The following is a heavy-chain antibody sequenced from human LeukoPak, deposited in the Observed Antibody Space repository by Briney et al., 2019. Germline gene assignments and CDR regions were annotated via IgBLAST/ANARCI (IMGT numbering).Heavy chain of an antibody. V-gene: IGHV3-23*01. J-gene: IGHJ3*01. CDR3: SGDPNGDYVGAFDF. CDR1: GFTFSIYA. CDR2: IRTGGGAT. Sequence: GGSLRLSCAASGFTFSIYAMHWVRQAPGKGLEWVSTIRTGGGATNYADSVKGRFTISRDNSKSTLYLQMSSLRAEDTATYYCSGDPNGDYVGAFDFWGQGTLVTVSS. D-gene: IGHD4-17*01.